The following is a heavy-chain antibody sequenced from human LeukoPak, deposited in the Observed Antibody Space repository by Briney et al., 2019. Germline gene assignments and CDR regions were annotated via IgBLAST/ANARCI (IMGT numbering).Heavy chain of an antibody. V-gene: IGHV3-33*08. J-gene: IGHJ4*02. CDR3: ARGAIFGVVIMSRNFDY. CDR2: IWYDGSNK. D-gene: IGHD3-3*01. Sequence: GGSLRLSCTASKFTFSNYGMQWVRQAPGKGLEWVAVIWYDGSNKYYADSVKGRFTISRDNSKNTLYLQMNSLRAEDTAVYYCARGAIFGVVIMSRNFDYWGQGTLVTVSS. CDR1: KFTFSNYG.